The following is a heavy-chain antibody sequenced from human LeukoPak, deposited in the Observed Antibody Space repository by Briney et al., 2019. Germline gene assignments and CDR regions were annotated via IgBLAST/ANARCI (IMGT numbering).Heavy chain of an antibody. CDR3: ARDPAQLGAFDI. CDR2: IYYSGST. V-gene: IGHV4-59*01. D-gene: IGHD5-24*01. Sequence: SETLSLTCTVSGGSIISYYWSWIRQPPGKGLEWIGYIYYSGSTNYNPSLKSRVTISVDTSKNQFSLKLSSVTAADTAVYYCARDPAQLGAFDIWGQGTMVTVSS. J-gene: IGHJ3*02. CDR1: GGSIISYY.